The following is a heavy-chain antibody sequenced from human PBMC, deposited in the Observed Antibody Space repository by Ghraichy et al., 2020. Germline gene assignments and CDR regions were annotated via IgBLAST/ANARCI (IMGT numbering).Heavy chain of an antibody. CDR3: ATSPPALYCTGTSCLNWFDP. V-gene: IGHV2-5*01. CDR1: GFSLSTSGVG. Sequence: SGPTLVKPTQTLTLTCTFSGFSLSTSGVGVGWIRQPPGKALEWLALIYWNDDKRYSPSLKSRLTITKDTSKNQVVLTMTNMDPVDTATYYCATSPPALYCTGTSCLNWFDPWGQGTLVTVSS. D-gene: IGHD2-2*01. J-gene: IGHJ5*02. CDR2: IYWNDDK.